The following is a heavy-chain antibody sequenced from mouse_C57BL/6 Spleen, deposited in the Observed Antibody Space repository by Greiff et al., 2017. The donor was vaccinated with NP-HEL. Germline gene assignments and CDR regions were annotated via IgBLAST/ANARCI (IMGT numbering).Heavy chain of an antibody. V-gene: IGHV1-59*01. J-gene: IGHJ1*03. D-gene: IGHD1-1*01. CDR2: IDPSDSYT. CDR1: GYTFTSYW. Sequence: QVQLQQSGAELVRPGTSVKLSCKASGYTFTSYWMHWVKQRPGQGLEWIGVIDPSDSYTNYNQKFKGKATLTVDTSSSTAYMQLSSLTSEDSAVYYCARAYGSSHWYFDVWGTGTTVTVSS. CDR3: ARAYGSSHWYFDV.